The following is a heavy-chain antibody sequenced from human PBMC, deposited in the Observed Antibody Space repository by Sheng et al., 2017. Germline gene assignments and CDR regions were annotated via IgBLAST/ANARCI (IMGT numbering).Heavy chain of an antibody. J-gene: IGHJ3*02. D-gene: IGHD2-15*01. V-gene: IGHV3-48*03. Sequence: EVQLVESGGGLAQPGGSLRLSCAASGFTFSSYEMNWVCQAPGKGLEWVSYISSSGSTIYYADSVKGRFTISRDNAKNSLYLEMNNLRAEDTAVYYCAREASGGGDAFDIWGQGTMVTVSS. CDR3: AREASGGGDAFDI. CDR2: ISSSGSTI. CDR1: GFTFSSYE.